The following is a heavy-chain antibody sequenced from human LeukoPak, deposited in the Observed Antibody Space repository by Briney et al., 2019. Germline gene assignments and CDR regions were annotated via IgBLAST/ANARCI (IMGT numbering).Heavy chain of an antibody. D-gene: IGHD3-10*01. Sequence: GRSLRLSCAASGFTSRSYAMAWVSQAPGKGLEWVSSLTGSGANTYYADSVKGRFTISRDNSKSTLYLQMNSLRAEDTAVYYCAKGRGLFPSSNDYWGQGTLVTVSS. V-gene: IGHV3-23*01. J-gene: IGHJ4*02. CDR3: AKGRGLFPSSNDY. CDR2: LTGSGANT. CDR1: GFTSRSYA.